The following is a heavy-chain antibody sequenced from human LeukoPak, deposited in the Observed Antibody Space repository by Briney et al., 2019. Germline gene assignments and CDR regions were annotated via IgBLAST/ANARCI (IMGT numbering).Heavy chain of an antibody. J-gene: IGHJ6*03. V-gene: IGHV3-30*02. CDR2: IWYGGSNK. Sequence: PGGSLRLSCAASGFTFSSYGMHWVRQAPGKGLEWVAVIWYGGSNKYYADSVKGRFTISRDNSKNTLYLQMNSLRAEDTAVYYCAKDGGNYYYYMDVWGKGTTVTVSS. CDR1: GFTFSSYG. D-gene: IGHD1-26*01. CDR3: AKDGGNYYYYMDV.